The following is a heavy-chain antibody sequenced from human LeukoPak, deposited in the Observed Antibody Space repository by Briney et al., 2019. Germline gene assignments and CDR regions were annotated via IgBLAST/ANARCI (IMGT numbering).Heavy chain of an antibody. V-gene: IGHV4-59*01. CDR3: ARVMAGFGEYMSDY. CDR2: IYYSGST. J-gene: IGHJ4*02. D-gene: IGHD3-10*01. Sequence: SETLSLTCTVSGGSISSYYWSWIRQPPGKGLEWIGYIYYSGSTNYNPSLKSRVTISVDTSKNQFSLKLSSVTAADTAVYYCARVMAGFGEYMSDYWGQGTLVTVSS. CDR1: GGSISSYY.